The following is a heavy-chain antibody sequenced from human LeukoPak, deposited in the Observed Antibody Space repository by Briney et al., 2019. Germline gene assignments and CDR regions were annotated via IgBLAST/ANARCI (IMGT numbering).Heavy chain of an antibody. CDR1: GGSFSGYY. Sequence: ASETLSLTCAVYGGSFSGYYWSWIRQPPGKGLEWIGEINHSGSTNYNPSLKSRVTISVDTSKNQFSLKLSSVTAADTVVYYCARGGKYSSSFASDYWGQGTLVTVSS. V-gene: IGHV4-34*01. CDR3: ARGGKYSSSFASDY. CDR2: INHSGST. J-gene: IGHJ4*02. D-gene: IGHD6-6*01.